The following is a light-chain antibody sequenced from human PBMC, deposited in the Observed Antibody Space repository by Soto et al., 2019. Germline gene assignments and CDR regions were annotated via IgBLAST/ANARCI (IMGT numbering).Light chain of an antibody. V-gene: IGKV1-27*01. J-gene: IGKJ4*01. Sequence: DIRMTQSPSSLSASVGDRVTLTCRASQDFSNYLAWYQQKPGKVPKLLIYAASTLQSGVPSRFSGSGSGTDFTLTISSPQPEDVATYYCQKYDRAPFTFGGGTKVEIK. CDR2: AAS. CDR1: QDFSNY. CDR3: QKYDRAPFT.